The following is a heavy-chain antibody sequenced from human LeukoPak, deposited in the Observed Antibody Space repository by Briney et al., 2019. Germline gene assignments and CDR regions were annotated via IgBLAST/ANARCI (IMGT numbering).Heavy chain of an antibody. CDR3: ARDPGRRYSSGWYQN. CDR1: GGSISSYY. Sequence: SETLSLTCTVSGGSISSYYWSGIRQPPGKGLEWIGYIYYSGSTNYNPSLKSRVTISVDTSKNQFSLKLSSVTAADTAVYYCARDPGRRYSSGWYQNWGQGTLVTVSS. V-gene: IGHV4-59*01. D-gene: IGHD6-19*01. CDR2: IYYSGST. J-gene: IGHJ4*02.